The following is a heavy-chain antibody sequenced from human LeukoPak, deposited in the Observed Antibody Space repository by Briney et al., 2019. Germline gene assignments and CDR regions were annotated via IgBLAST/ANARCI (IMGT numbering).Heavy chain of an antibody. V-gene: IGHV4-4*07. CDR1: GGSTGSYY. J-gene: IGHJ4*02. Sequence: SETLSLTCTVSGGSTGSYYWSWLRQPAGKELEWIGRIYTAGDTVYNPSLKSRVTLSVDTSKNQFSLNLSSMTAADTAVYYCARSGSGYDFEYWGQGTLVTVSP. CDR2: IYTAGDT. CDR3: ARSGSGYDFEY. D-gene: IGHD3-22*01.